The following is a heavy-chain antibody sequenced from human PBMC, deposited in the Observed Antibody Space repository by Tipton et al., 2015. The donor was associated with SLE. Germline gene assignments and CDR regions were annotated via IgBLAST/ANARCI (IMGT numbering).Heavy chain of an antibody. CDR1: GGSISSGSYY. CDR3: ARRPYDFWSGYPSAYFHH. Sequence: LRLSCTVSGGSISSGSYYWSWVRQPPGKGLEWIGEINRSGSTNYNPSLKSRVSMSVDTSKNQFSLKLSSVTAADTAVYYCARRPYDFWSGYPSAYFHHWGQGTLVTVSS. V-gene: IGHV4-39*07. J-gene: IGHJ1*01. CDR2: INRSGST. D-gene: IGHD3-3*01.